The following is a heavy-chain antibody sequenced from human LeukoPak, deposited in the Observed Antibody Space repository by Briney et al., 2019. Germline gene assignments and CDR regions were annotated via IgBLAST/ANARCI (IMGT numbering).Heavy chain of an antibody. V-gene: IGHV3-23*01. D-gene: IGHD3-10*01. CDR2: ISERGGSQ. CDR3: AKRGVVIRGLQVIGYHQEAYHYDG. J-gene: IGHJ4*02. CDR1: GISLSNYA. Sequence: GGSLRLSCVVSGISLSNYAMTWVRQAPGKGLEWVSYISERGGSQTYADSVKGRFTISRDTSLNTLYLQMNNQRAEDTAVYFCAKRGVVIRGLQVIGYHQEAYHYDGWSQGGLVTASS.